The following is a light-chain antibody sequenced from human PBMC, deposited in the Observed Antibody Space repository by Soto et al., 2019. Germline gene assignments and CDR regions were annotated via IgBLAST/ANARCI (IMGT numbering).Light chain of an antibody. Sequence: QSVLTQPASVSGSPGQSITISCTGTSSDVGGYNYVSWYQQHPGKAPKLMIYDVSNRPSGVSNRFSGSKSGNKASLTISGFQAEDEADYYCSSYTSSSTLVVFGGGTKVTVL. V-gene: IGLV2-14*01. CDR1: SSDVGGYNY. J-gene: IGLJ2*01. CDR3: SSYTSSSTLVV. CDR2: DVS.